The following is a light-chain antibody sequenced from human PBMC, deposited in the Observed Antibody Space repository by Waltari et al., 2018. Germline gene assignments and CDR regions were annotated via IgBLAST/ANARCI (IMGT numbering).Light chain of an antibody. V-gene: IGKV3-20*01. Sequence: EIVLTQSPGTLSLSPGERATLSCSASQSVSRALAWYQQKPGQAPRLLIYGTSNRATGIPYRFSGSGSGTDFSLTISRLEPEDVAVYFCQHYVRLPATFGQGTKVEIK. CDR1: QSVSRA. J-gene: IGKJ1*01. CDR2: GTS. CDR3: QHYVRLPAT.